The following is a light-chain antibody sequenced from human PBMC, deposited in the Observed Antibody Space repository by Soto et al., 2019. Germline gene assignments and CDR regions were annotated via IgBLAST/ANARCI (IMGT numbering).Light chain of an antibody. CDR1: SSDVGGYNY. Sequence: QSALTQPASVSGSPGQSITISCTGTSSDVGGYNYVSWYQQHPGKAPKLMIYEVSNRPSGVSNRFCGSKSGNTASLTISGLQPEDEGNYYCSSYTSSSTLYVFGTGPKVTVL. V-gene: IGLV2-14*01. CDR3: SSYTSSSTLYV. J-gene: IGLJ1*01. CDR2: EVS.